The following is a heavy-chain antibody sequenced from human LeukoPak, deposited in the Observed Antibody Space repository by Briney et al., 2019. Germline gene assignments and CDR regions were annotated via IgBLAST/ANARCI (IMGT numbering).Heavy chain of an antibody. Sequence: ASVKVSCKASGYTFTGYYTHWVRQAPGQGLEWMGWINPNSGGTNYAQKFQGRVTMTSDTSISTAYMELSRLRSDDTAVYYCAREFLEWGGFDIWGQGTMVTVSS. V-gene: IGHV1-2*02. CDR2: INPNSGGT. CDR1: GYTFTGYY. CDR3: AREFLEWGGFDI. J-gene: IGHJ3*02. D-gene: IGHD3-3*01.